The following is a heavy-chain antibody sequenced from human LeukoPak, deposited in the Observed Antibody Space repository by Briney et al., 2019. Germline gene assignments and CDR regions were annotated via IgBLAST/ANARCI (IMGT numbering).Heavy chain of an antibody. D-gene: IGHD3-16*02. CDR3: ARSSDYVWENYPHFDY. Sequence: GASVKVSCETSGYIFTDYYIHWVRQAPGQGLEWMGRINPKRGGTISAQKFQGRVTLTSDTSITTAYMDLSGLKSDDTALYFCARSSDYVWENYPHFDYWGQGTLVTVSS. CDR2: INPKRGGT. CDR1: GYIFTDYY. J-gene: IGHJ4*02. V-gene: IGHV1-2*06.